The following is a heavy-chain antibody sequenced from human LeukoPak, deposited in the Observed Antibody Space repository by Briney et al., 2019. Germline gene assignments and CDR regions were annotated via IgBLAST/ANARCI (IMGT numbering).Heavy chain of an antibody. CDR2: ISSSGSTI. V-gene: IGHV3-11*01. CDR1: GFTFSDYY. CDR3: ARDRSGGSSWYEFDYYYYGMDV. Sequence: PGGSLRLSCAASGFTFSDYYMSWIRQAPGQGLEWVSYISSSGSTIYYADSVKGRFTISRDNAKNSLYLQMNSLRAEDTAVYYCARDRSGGSSWYEFDYYYYGMDVWGQGTTVTVSS. D-gene: IGHD6-13*01. J-gene: IGHJ6*02.